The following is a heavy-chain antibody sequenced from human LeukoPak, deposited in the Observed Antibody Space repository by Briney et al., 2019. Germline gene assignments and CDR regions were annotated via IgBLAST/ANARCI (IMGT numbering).Heavy chain of an antibody. V-gene: IGHV3-53*01. J-gene: IGHJ4*02. Sequence: PGGSLRLSCTVSGFTVSSNSMSWVRQAPGKGLEWVSVIYSGGSPYYADSVKGRFTISRDNSKNTLYLQMNSLRAEDTAVYYCARVVDHDYSDYYLDYWGQGTLVTVSS. D-gene: IGHD4-11*01. CDR2: IYSGGSP. CDR3: ARVVDHDYSDYYLDY. CDR1: GFTVSSNS.